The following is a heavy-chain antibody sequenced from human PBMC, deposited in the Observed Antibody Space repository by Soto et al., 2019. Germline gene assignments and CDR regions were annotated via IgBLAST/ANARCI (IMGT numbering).Heavy chain of an antibody. V-gene: IGHV4-30-4*01. D-gene: IGHD4-17*01. CDR3: ARGGYGDYGRGYYFDF. J-gene: IGHJ4*02. CDR2: IDYTGGT. CDR1: GASIRDGDYY. Sequence: SETLSLTCSVSGASIRDGDYYWSWLRQPPGKGPEWIGIIDYTGGTHYNPTLTGPVSMSVDTSANQFSLKVNFVTAADSAVYYCARGGYGDYGRGYYFDFWGPGILVTVSS.